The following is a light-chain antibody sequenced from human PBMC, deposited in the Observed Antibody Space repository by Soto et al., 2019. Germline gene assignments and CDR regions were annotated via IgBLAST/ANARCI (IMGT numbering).Light chain of an antibody. CDR3: AVWDDSLGGL. J-gene: IGLJ2*01. CDR1: SSNIRSSP. CDR2: TNT. Sequence: QAVVTQPPSASATPGQRITISCSGSSSNIRSSPVNWYQQLPGAAPRLLIYTNTQRPSGVPDRFSGSKSATSASLAISGLQSEDEAVYYCAVWDDSLGGLFGGGTKLTVL. V-gene: IGLV1-44*01.